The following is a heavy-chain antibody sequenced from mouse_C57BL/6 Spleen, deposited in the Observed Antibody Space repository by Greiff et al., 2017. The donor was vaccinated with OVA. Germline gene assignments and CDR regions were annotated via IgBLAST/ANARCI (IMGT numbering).Heavy chain of an antibody. CDR1: GFTFSSYA. Sequence: EVHLVESGEGLVKPGGSLKLSCAASGFTFSSYAMSWVRQTPEKRLEWVAYISSGGDYIYYADTVKGRFTFSRDNARNTLYLQMSSLKSEDTAMYYGTRDSSGPYYAKDYWGQGTSVTVSS. D-gene: IGHD3-2*02. CDR3: TRDSSGPYYAKDY. CDR2: ISSGGDYI. V-gene: IGHV5-9-1*02. J-gene: IGHJ4*01.